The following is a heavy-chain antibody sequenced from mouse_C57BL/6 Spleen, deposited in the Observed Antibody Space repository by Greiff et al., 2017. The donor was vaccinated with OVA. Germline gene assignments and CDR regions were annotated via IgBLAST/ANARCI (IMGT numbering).Heavy chain of an antibody. J-gene: IGHJ4*01. D-gene: IGHD6-1*01. Sequence: QVQLQQPGAELVRPGTSVKLSCKASGYTFTSYWMHWVKQRPGQGLEWIGVIDPSDSYTNYNQKFKGKATLTVDTSSSTAYMQLSSLTSEDSAVYYCASSSGWRRGAMDYWGQGTSVTVSS. CDR2: IDPSDSYT. V-gene: IGHV1-59*01. CDR1: GYTFTSYW. CDR3: ASSSGWRRGAMDY.